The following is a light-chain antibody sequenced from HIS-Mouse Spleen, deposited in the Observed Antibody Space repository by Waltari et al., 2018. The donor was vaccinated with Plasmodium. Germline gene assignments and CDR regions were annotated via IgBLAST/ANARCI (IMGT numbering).Light chain of an antibody. CDR3: QVWDSSRDHPV. Sequence: SYVLTQPPSVSVAPGQTARITCGGNNIGSKSVHWYQQKPGQAPLLVVYDDSDRPSGIRERFSGSNSGNTATLTISRVEAGDEADYYCQVWDSSRDHPVFGGGTKLTVL. J-gene: IGLJ2*01. CDR2: DDS. CDR1: NIGSKS. V-gene: IGLV3-21*02.